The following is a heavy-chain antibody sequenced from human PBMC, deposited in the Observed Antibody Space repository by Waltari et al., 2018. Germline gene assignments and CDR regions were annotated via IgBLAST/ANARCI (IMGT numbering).Heavy chain of an antibody. V-gene: IGHV4-38-2*01. CDR3: ARRRIAAAGQYNWFDP. Sequence: QVQLQESGPGLVKPSETLSLTCAVSGYSISSGYYWGWIRQPPGKRLEWIGSIYHSGSTYYNPSLKSRVTISVDTSKNQFSLKLSSVTAADTAVYYCARRRIAAAGQYNWFDPWGQGTLVTVSS. D-gene: IGHD6-13*01. CDR1: GYSISSGYY. J-gene: IGHJ5*02. CDR2: IYHSGST.